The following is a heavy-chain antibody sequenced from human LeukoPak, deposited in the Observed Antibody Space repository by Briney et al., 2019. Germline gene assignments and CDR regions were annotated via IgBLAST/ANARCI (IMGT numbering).Heavy chain of an antibody. CDR1: GGSISSYY. CDR2: IYSSGST. V-gene: IGHV4-39*07. CDR3: ASAEGGAMDAFDI. Sequence: PSETLSLTCTVSGGSISSYYWGWIRQPPGKGLGWIGSIYSSGSTYYNPSLKSRVTISVDTSKNQFSLKLSSVTAADTAVYYCASAEGGAMDAFDIWGQGTMVTVSS. J-gene: IGHJ3*02. D-gene: IGHD3-16*01.